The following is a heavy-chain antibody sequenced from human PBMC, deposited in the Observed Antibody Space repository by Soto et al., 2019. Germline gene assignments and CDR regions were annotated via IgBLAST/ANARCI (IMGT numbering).Heavy chain of an antibody. V-gene: IGHV4-34*01. CDR3: ARGLKRAYFYWLYNGFDP. D-gene: IGHD3-9*01. CDR2: INHSGST. CDR1: GGSFSGYY. J-gene: IGHJ5*02. Sequence: SETLSLTCAVYGGSFSGYYWSWIRQPPGKGLEWIGEINHSGSTNYNPSLKSRVTISVDTSKNQFSLKLSSVTAADTAVYYCARGLKRAYFYWLYNGFDPWGPGTLVTVSS.